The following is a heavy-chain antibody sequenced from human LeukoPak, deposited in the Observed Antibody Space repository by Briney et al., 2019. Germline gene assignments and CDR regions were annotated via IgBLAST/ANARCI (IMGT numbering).Heavy chain of an antibody. Sequence: PGGSLRLSCAASGFTFSKYWWLWVRQAPGKGLEGVSRINTDGTVTTYADSVKGRFTISRDNADNTMFLQMNSVRDEDTAVYYCATKQWLAPPPDSWGQGTPVTVSS. CDR3: ATKQWLAPPPDS. D-gene: IGHD6-19*01. V-gene: IGHV3-74*01. CDR1: GFTFSKYW. CDR2: INTDGTVT. J-gene: IGHJ4*02.